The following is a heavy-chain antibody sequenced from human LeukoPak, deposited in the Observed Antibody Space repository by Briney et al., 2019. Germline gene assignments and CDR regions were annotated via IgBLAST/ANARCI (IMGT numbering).Heavy chain of an antibody. CDR2: INPNSGGT. CDR3: AGMVVVAYDAFDI. J-gene: IGHJ3*02. CDR1: GYTFTGYY. Sequence: ASVKVSCKASGYTFTGYYMHWVRQAPGQGLEWMGWINPNSGGTNYAQKFQGRVTMTRDTSISTAYMELSRLRSDDTAVYYCAGMVVVAYDAFDIWGRGTMVTVSS. V-gene: IGHV1-2*02. D-gene: IGHD2-15*01.